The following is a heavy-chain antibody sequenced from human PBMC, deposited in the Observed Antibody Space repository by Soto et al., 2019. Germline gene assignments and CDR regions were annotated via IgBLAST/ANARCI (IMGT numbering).Heavy chain of an antibody. V-gene: IGHV4-30-2*01. D-gene: IGHD2-2*01. CDR1: GGSISSGGYS. J-gene: IGHJ4*02. CDR2: IYHSGST. Sequence: SETLSLTCAVSGGSISSGGYSWSWIRQPPGKVLEWIGYIYHSGSTYYNPSLKSRVTISVDRSKNQFSLKLSSVTAADTAVDYCARVVPAAIFDYWGQGTLFTVSS. CDR3: ARVVPAAIFDY.